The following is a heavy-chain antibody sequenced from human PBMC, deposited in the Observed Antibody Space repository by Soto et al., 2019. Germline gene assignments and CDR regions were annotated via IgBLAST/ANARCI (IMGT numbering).Heavy chain of an antibody. CDR2: IIPVLDVT. J-gene: IGHJ6*04. CDR1: GGTFNRET. CDR3: ARGGKLGGDLDV. Sequence: QAQLVQSGAEVKKPGSSVKVSCKASGGTFNRETFSWVRQAPGQGLQWMGRIIPVLDVTEYPQNFQGRVTITADTSTSTVYLALSGLGSDDTVVYYCARGGKLGGDLDVWGKGTPVIVSS. V-gene: IGHV1-69*02. D-gene: IGHD3-10*01.